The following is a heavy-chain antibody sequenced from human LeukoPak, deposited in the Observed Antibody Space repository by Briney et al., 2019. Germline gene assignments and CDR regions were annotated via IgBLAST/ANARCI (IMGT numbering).Heavy chain of an antibody. CDR3: ARGEWELPSSDY. Sequence: GASVKVSFKASGGTFTIYAISWVRQAPGQGLEWMGRIIPILGIANYAQKFQGRVTITADKSTSTAYMELSSLRSEDTAVYYCARGEWELPSSDYWGQGTLVTVSS. D-gene: IGHD1-26*01. V-gene: IGHV1-69*04. J-gene: IGHJ4*02. CDR2: IIPILGIA. CDR1: GGTFTIYA.